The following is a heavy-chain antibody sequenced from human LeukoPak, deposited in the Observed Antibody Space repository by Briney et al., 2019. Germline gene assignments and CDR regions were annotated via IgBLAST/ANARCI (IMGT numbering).Heavy chain of an antibody. CDR3: ARVRYSGSPDAFDI. CDR2: ISSSGSTI. D-gene: IGHD1-26*01. Sequence: GGSLRLSCAASGFTFSDYYMSWIRQAPGKGLEWVSYISSSGSTIYYADSVKGRFTISRDNAKNSLYLQMNSLRAEDTAVYYCARVRYSGSPDAFDIWGRGTMVTVSS. V-gene: IGHV3-11*01. J-gene: IGHJ3*02. CDR1: GFTFSDYY.